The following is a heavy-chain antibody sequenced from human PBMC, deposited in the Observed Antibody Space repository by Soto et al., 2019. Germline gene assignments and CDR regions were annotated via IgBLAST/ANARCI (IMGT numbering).Heavy chain of an antibody. D-gene: IGHD2-2*01. J-gene: IGHJ6*02. CDR1: GFTFSTYG. CDR2: ISYDGNYK. Sequence: QVQLVESGGGVVQPGRSLRLSCAASGFTFSTYGMHWVRQAPGKGLEWVAFISYDGNYKSHADSVKGRFSISRDNSKNSLYRKMNSLGAEDTAVYSFEKTPGKGAAPHLKTRASYYQVMGAWGQGATSPFSS. V-gene: IGHV3-30*18. CDR3: EKTPGKGAAPHLKTRASYYQVMGA.